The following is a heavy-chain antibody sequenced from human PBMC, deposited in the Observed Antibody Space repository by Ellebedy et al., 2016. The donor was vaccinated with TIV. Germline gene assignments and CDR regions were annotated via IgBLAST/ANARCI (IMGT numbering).Heavy chain of an antibody. Sequence: GESLKISCAASGFTFSTYWMSWVRQAPGKGLEWVANIKQDGSEKYYVDSVKGRFTISRDNAKNSLYLQVNSLRAEDTALYYCAKGYMSPFDYWGQGNLVTVSS. D-gene: IGHD2-2*02. CDR1: GFTFSTYW. V-gene: IGHV3-7*05. CDR3: AKGYMSPFDY. J-gene: IGHJ4*02. CDR2: IKQDGSEK.